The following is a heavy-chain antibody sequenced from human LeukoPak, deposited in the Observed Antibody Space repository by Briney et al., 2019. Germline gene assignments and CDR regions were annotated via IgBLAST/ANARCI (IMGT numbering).Heavy chain of an antibody. V-gene: IGHV1-69*01. CDR1: GGTFSSYA. D-gene: IGHD3-9*01. Sequence: EASVKVSCKASGGTFSSYAISWVRQAPGQGLEWMGGIIPIFGTANYAQKFQGRVTITADESTSTAYMELSSLRSEDTAVYYCASTPYYDILTGYPDWGQGTLVTVSS. J-gene: IGHJ4*02. CDR2: IIPIFGTA. CDR3: ASTPYYDILTGYPD.